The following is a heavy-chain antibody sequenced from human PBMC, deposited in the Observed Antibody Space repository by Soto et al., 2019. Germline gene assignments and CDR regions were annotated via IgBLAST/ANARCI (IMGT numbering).Heavy chain of an antibody. CDR2: ISGSGGST. D-gene: IGHD5-18*01. CDR1: GFTFSSYA. Sequence: PEGSLRRSCAASGFTFSSYAMSWVRQAPGKGLEWVSAISGSGGSTYYADSVKGRFTISRDNSKNTLYLQMNSLRAEDTAVYYCAKSKDRYSYGYFDYWGQGTLVTVSS. V-gene: IGHV3-23*01. CDR3: AKSKDRYSYGYFDY. J-gene: IGHJ4*02.